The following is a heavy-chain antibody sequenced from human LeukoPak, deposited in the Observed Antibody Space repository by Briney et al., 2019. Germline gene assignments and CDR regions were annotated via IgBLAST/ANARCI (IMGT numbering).Heavy chain of an antibody. V-gene: IGHV1-8*01. CDR3: ARDRDYDSSGYPDAFDI. J-gene: IGHJ3*02. D-gene: IGHD3-22*01. CDR1: GYTFTSYD. Sequence: ASVKVSCKASGYTFTSYDINWVRQATGQGLEWMGWMNPNSGNTGYAQKLQGRVTMTRNTSISTAYMELSSLRSDDTAVYYCARDRDYDSSGYPDAFDIWGQGTMVTVSS. CDR2: MNPNSGNT.